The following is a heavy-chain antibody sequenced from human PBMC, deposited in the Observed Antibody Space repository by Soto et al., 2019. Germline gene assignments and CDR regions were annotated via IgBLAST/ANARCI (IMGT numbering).Heavy chain of an antibody. J-gene: IGHJ4*02. CDR3: ARFQVATAFDY. CDR1: GGSVSSGSYY. CDR2: IYYSGST. Sequence: QVQLQESGPGLVKPSETLSLTCTVSGGSVSSGSYYWSWIRQPPGKGLEWIGYIYYSGSTNYNPSLKSRVTISVDTSKNQFSLKLSSVTAADTAVYYCARFQVATAFDYWGQGTLVTVSS. V-gene: IGHV4-61*01. D-gene: IGHD2-15*01.